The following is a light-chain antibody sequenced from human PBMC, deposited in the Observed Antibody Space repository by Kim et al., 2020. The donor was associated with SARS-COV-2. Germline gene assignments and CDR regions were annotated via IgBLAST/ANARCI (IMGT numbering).Light chain of an antibody. CDR3: QHYGTSPYS. CDR2: GAS. Sequence: EIVLSQSPGTLSLSPGARSSISCRASHIVSNNYLAWYQQKPGQAPSLLIYGASNRATGFPDRFTGSGSGTDFTLTINRVEPEDFAVYYGQHYGTSPYSFGQGTKLEI. J-gene: IGKJ2*03. V-gene: IGKV3-20*01. CDR1: HIVSNNY.